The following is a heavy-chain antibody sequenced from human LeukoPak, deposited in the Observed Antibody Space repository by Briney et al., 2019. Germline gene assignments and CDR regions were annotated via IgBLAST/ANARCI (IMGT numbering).Heavy chain of an antibody. CDR3: ASAGSSSWYNWFDP. CDR1: GGSISSANW. V-gene: IGHV4-4*02. D-gene: IGHD6-13*01. Sequence: PSGTLSLTCAVSGGSISSANWWSWVRQPPGKGLEWIGEIYRSGTTNYKPSLKSRVTISLDKSRNHFSLKLTSVTAADTAVYYCASAGSSSWYNWFDPWGQGTLVTVSS. J-gene: IGHJ5*02. CDR2: IYRSGTT.